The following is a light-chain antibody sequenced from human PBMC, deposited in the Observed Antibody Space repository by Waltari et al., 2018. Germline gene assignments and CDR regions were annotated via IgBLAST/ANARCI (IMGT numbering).Light chain of an antibody. V-gene: IGLV1-44*01. J-gene: IGLJ1*01. CDR1: CSNVRSNT. CDR3: ATWDDSLNAYV. CDR2: SNN. Sequence: QSVLTQPPSASGTPGQRVTISCSGSCSNVRSNTVTWYQQLPGTAPKLLIYSNNQRPSGVPDRFSVSKSGTSASLAISGLQSEDEADYYCATWDDSLNAYVFGTGTKVTVL.